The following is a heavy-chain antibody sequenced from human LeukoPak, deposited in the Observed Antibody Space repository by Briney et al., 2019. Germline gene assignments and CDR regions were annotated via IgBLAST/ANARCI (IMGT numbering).Heavy chain of an antibody. J-gene: IGHJ4*02. CDR3: ARGRRYFDWSESLDY. CDR2: IYHSGST. Sequence: PSETLSLTCTVSGYSISSGYYWGWIRQPPGKGLEWIGSIYHSGSTYYNPSLKSRVTISVDTSKNQFSLKLSSVTAADTAAYYCARGRRYFDWSESLDYWGQGTLVTVSS. D-gene: IGHD3-9*01. CDR1: GYSISSGYY. V-gene: IGHV4-38-2*02.